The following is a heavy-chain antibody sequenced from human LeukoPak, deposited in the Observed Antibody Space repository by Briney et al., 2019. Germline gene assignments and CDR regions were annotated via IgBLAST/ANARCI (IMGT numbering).Heavy chain of an antibody. Sequence: PSETLSLTCTVSGGSTSSYYWSWIRQPPGKGLEWIGYIYYSGSTNYNPSLKSRVTISVDRSKHQFSLRLSSVTAADTAVYYCASRTYYGTGPDYWGQGTLVTVSS. J-gene: IGHJ4*02. V-gene: IGHV4-59*01. CDR1: GGSTSSYY. D-gene: IGHD3-10*01. CDR3: ASRTYYGTGPDY. CDR2: IYYSGST.